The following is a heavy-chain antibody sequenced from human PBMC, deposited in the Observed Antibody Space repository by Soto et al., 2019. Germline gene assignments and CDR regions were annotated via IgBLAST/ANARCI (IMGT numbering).Heavy chain of an antibody. CDR3: ARDLGWELPDYYYGMDV. V-gene: IGHV3-21*01. D-gene: IGHD1-26*01. CDR2: ISSSSSYI. CDR1: GFTFSSYS. J-gene: IGHJ6*02. Sequence: GGSLRLSCAASGFTFSSYSMNWVRQALGKGLEWVSSISSSSSYIYYADSVKGRFTISRDNAKNSLYLQMNSLRAEDTAVYYCARDLGWELPDYYYGMDVWGQGTTVTVSS.